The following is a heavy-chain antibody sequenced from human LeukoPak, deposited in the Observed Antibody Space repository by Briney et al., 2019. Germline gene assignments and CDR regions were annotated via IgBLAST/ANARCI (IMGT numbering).Heavy chain of an antibody. V-gene: IGHV4-39*01. Sequence: PSETLSLTCTVSGGSISSSSYYWGWIRQPPGKGLEWIGSIYYSGSTYYNPSLKSRVTISVDTSKNQFSLKLSSATAADTAVYYCARRVGWYPLGWFDPWGQGTLVTVSS. J-gene: IGHJ5*02. CDR3: ARRVGWYPLGWFDP. CDR2: IYYSGST. CDR1: GGSISSSSYY. D-gene: IGHD6-19*01.